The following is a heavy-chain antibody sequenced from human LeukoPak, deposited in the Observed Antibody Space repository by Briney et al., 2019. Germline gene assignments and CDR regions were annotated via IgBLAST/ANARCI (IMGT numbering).Heavy chain of an antibody. CDR1: GFTFSSYE. Sequence: GGSLRLSCAASGFTFSSYEMTWVRQAPGKGLVWVSRINSDGSRTTYADSVKGRFTISRDNAKNTLYLQMNSLRTEDTAVYYCARPETQYSSGLDGFDIWGQGTMVTVSS. D-gene: IGHD6-19*01. J-gene: IGHJ3*02. CDR3: ARPETQYSSGLDGFDI. V-gene: IGHV3-74*01. CDR2: INSDGSRT.